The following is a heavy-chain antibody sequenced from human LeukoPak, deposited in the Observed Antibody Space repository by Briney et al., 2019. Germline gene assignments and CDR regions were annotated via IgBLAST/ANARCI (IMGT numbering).Heavy chain of an antibody. J-gene: IGHJ4*02. Sequence: SSETPSLTCGVSGGSISSTNWWSWVRPPPGQGLEWIGEISLTGETNYNPSLNGQVAMSLDKSRNQLSLSLTSVTAADTAIYYCSRESGAFCPFGYWGQGTLVIVPP. V-gene: IGHV4-4*02. CDR3: SRESGAFCPFGY. D-gene: IGHD1-26*01. CDR1: GGSISSTNW. CDR2: ISLTGET.